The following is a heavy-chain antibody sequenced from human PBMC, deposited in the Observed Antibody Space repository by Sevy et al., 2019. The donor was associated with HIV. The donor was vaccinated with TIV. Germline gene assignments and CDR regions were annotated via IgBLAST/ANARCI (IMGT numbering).Heavy chain of an antibody. Sequence: GRSLRLSCAASTFTFGHYAMHWVRQAPGKGLQWVAGISYEGSNEYYTDSVKGRFTISRDNSKNTLNLEMNNLRVEDTALYYCARDWGTPPTAILCYFDFWGQGIPVTVSS. CDR3: ARDWGTPPTAILCYFDF. V-gene: IGHV3-30*04. CDR2: ISYEGSNE. J-gene: IGHJ4*02. D-gene: IGHD3-16*01. CDR1: TFTFGHYA.